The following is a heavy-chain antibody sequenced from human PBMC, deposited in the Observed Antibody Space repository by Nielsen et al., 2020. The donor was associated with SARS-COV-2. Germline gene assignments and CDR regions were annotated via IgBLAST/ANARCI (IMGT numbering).Heavy chain of an antibody. CDR3: ARAGAATGTRWYFDL. Sequence: GGSLRLSCAASGFTFSYYWMSWVRQAPGKGLEWAANIKADGSEKNYVDSVKGRFTVSRDNAQKLLYLQMSSLRVEDTAVYYCARAGAATGTRWYFDLWGRGTLVTVSS. J-gene: IGHJ2*01. D-gene: IGHD1-1*01. V-gene: IGHV3-7*01. CDR2: IKADGSEK. CDR1: GFTFSYYW.